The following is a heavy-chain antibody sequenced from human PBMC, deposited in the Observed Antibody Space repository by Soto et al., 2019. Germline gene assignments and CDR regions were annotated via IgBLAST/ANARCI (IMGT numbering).Heavy chain of an antibody. CDR1: GFTFSSYG. D-gene: IGHD3-9*01. CDR2: IWYDGSNK. V-gene: IGHV3-33*01. Sequence: GGSLRLSCAASGFTFSSYGMHWVRQAPGKGLEWVAVIWYDGSNKYYADSVKGRFTISRDNSKNTLYLQMNSLRAEDTAVYYCARGGDILTGYYWRIGYWGQGTLVTVSS. CDR3: ARGGDILTGYYWRIGY. J-gene: IGHJ4*02.